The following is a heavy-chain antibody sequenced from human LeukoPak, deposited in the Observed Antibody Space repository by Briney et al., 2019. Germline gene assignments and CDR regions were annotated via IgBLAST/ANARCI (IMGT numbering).Heavy chain of an antibody. V-gene: IGHV4-61*02. D-gene: IGHD3-3*01. J-gene: IGHJ6*03. CDR2: IYTSGST. CDR1: GGSISSGSYY. Sequence: PSQTLSLTCTVSGGSISSGSYYWSWIRQPAGKGLEWIGRIYTSGSTNYNPSLKSRVTISVDTSKNQFSLKPSSVTAADTAVYYCARDQYYDFWSGYSDYYYYYMDVWGKGTTVTVSS. CDR3: ARDQYYDFWSGYSDYYYYYMDV.